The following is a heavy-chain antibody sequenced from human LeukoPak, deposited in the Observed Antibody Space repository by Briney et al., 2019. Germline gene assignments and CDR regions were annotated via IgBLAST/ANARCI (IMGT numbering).Heavy chain of an antibody. CDR2: IKQDGSAK. Sequence: PGGSLRLSCAASGSTLSTYAMSWVRQAPGKGLEWVANIKQDGSAKYYVDSVKGRFTISRDNAKNSLYLQMNSLRAEDTAVYYCARDSITMTVVVGDLDYWGQGTLVTVSS. J-gene: IGHJ4*02. V-gene: IGHV3-7*01. D-gene: IGHD3-22*01. CDR1: GSTLSTYA. CDR3: ARDSITMTVVVGDLDY.